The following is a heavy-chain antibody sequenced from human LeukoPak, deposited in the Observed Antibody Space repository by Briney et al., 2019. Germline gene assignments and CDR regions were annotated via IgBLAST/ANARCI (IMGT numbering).Heavy chain of an antibody. J-gene: IGHJ4*02. CDR1: GFTFDDYA. CDR3: AKDVHSSVGVDLLG. Sequence: GRSLRLSCAASGFTFDDYAMHWVRQAPGKGLEWVSAISGSGGSTYYADSVKGRFTISRDNSKNTLYLQMNSLRAEDTAVYYCAKDVHSSVGVDLLGWGQGTLVTVSS. D-gene: IGHD1-26*01. CDR2: ISGSGGST. V-gene: IGHV3-23*01.